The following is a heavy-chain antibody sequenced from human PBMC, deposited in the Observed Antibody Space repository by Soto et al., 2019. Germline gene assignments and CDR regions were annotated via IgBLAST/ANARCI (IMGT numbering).Heavy chain of an antibody. CDR2: IKKDESKK. J-gene: IGHJ3*02. V-gene: IGHV3-7*05. CDR3: ARAVSPGSGPYYLEAFDM. Sequence: EVQLVESGGGLVQPGESLRLSCAASGFTFSDYWMTWVRQAPGKGLEWVANIKKDESKKSYLDSVRGRFTISRDNARNSLCLQMDSLRAEDTALYYCARAVSPGSGPYYLEAFDMWGQWTMVTVSS. CDR1: GFTFSDYW. D-gene: IGHD3-22*01.